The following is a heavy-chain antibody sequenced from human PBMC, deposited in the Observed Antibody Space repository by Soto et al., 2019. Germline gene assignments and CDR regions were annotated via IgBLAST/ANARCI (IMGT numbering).Heavy chain of an antibody. CDR2: ISYDGSKT. V-gene: IGHV3-30*18. Sequence: QVQLVESGGGVVQPGRSLRLSCAASGFRFGDYGIHWVRQAPGKGLEWVALISYDGSKTFYTDSVKGRFTISRDNSKNTMYLQIDRLRAEDTAVYYCAKMDADLLPYYYYGMDVWGQGTTVTVSS. D-gene: IGHD1-26*01. J-gene: IGHJ6*02. CDR1: GFRFGDYG. CDR3: AKMDADLLPYYYYGMDV.